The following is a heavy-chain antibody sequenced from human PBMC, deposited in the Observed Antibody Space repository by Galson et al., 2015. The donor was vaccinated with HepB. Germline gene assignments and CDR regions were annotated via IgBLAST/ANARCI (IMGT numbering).Heavy chain of an antibody. D-gene: IGHD4-17*01. Sequence: SVKVSCKASGGTFSSYAISWVRQAPGQGLEWMGRIIPILGIANYAQKFQGRVTITADKSTSTAYMELSSLRSEDTAVYYCARGYDYGVYEEDYWGQGTLVTVSS. CDR1: GGTFSSYA. CDR3: ARGYDYGVYEEDY. V-gene: IGHV1-69*04. J-gene: IGHJ4*02. CDR2: IIPILGIA.